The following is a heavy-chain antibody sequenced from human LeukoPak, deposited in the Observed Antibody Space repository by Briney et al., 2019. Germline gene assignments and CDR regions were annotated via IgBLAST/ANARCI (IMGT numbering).Heavy chain of an antibody. J-gene: IGHJ4*02. Sequence: PGWSLRLSCAASGFTFSNAWMNWVRQAPGKGLEWVGRIKSKTDGGTTDYAAPVKGRFTISRDDSKNTLYLQMNSLKTEDTAVYYCTTDLLILTGYSYWGQGTLVTVSS. CDR2: IKSKTDGGTT. CDR3: TTDLLILTGYSY. V-gene: IGHV3-15*07. D-gene: IGHD3-9*01. CDR1: GFTFSNAW.